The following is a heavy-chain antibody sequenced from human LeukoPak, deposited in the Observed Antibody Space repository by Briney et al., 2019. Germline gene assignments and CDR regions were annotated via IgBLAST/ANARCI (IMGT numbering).Heavy chain of an antibody. J-gene: IGHJ4*02. CDR2: MNPNSGNT. CDR3: ARGDNDFWSGHYFDY. Sequence: GASVKVSCKASGYTLTSYDTNWVRQATGQGLEWMGWMNPNSGNTGYAQKFQGRVTITADESTSTAYMELSSLRSEDTAVYYCARGDNDFWSGHYFDYWGQGTLVTVSS. CDR1: GYTLTSYD. D-gene: IGHD3-3*01. V-gene: IGHV1-8*03.